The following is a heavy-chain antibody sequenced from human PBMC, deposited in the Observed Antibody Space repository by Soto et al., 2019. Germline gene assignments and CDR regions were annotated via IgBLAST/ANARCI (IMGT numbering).Heavy chain of an antibody. CDR1: GGSISSGGYS. CDR3: TTLLRYSYGVDY. D-gene: IGHD5-18*01. J-gene: IGHJ4*02. Sequence: LQLQESGSGLVKPSQTLSLTCAVSGGSISSGGYSWSWIRQPPGKGLEWVGRIKPKTDGGTTNYEATVKGRFTISRDDSYNTLYLQMNSLKTEDTAVYYCTTLLRYSYGVDYWGQGTQVTVSS. CDR2: IKPKTDGGTT. V-gene: IGHV3-15*01.